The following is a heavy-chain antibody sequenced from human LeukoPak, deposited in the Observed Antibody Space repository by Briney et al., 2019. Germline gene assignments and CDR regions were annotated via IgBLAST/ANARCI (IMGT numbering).Heavy chain of an antibody. CDR1: GGSFSGYY. V-gene: IGHV4-34*01. J-gene: IGHJ4*02. Sequence: PSETLSLTCAVYGGSFSGYYWSWIRQPPGKGLEWIGEINHSGSTNYYPSLKSRVTISVDTSKNQFSLKLSSVTAADTAVYYCARRQYSSGWHFDYWGQGTLVTVSS. D-gene: IGHD6-19*01. CDR2: INHSGST. CDR3: ARRQYSSGWHFDY.